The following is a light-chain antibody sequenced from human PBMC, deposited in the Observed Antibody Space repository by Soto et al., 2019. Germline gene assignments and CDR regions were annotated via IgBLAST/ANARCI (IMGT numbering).Light chain of an antibody. Sequence: EIVLTQSPGTLSLSPGERATLSCRTSQSVSSSYLAWYQQKPGQAPRLLIYGASSRATGIPDRFSGSGSGTDFTLTISRLEPEDFAVYYCKQYGRSWWTFGQGTKVEIK. J-gene: IGKJ1*01. CDR2: GAS. CDR1: QSVSSSY. CDR3: KQYGRSWWT. V-gene: IGKV3-20*01.